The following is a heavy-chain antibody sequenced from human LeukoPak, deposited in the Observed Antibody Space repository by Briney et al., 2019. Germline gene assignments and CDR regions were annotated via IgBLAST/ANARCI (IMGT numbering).Heavy chain of an antibody. CDR1: GFTFSSYG. CDR3: ATIAAAGTEVY. V-gene: IGHV3-30*03. Sequence: GRSLRLSCAASGFTFSSYGMHWVRQAPGKGLEWVAVISYDGSNKYYADSVKGRSTISRDNSKNTLYLQMNSLRAEDTAVYYCATIAAAGTEVYWGQGTLVTVSS. CDR2: ISYDGSNK. D-gene: IGHD6-13*01. J-gene: IGHJ4*02.